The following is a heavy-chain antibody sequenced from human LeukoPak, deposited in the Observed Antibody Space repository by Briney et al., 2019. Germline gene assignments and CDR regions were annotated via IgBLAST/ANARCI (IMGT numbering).Heavy chain of an antibody. D-gene: IGHD3-16*01. CDR2: INGSDDKT. V-gene: IGHV3-23*01. J-gene: IGHJ4*02. CDR3: AKGPQLGSAYHPDY. Sequence: GGSLRLSCAASGFTFSNAAMTWVRQAPGKGLEWVSTINGSDDKTYYADSVKGRFTISRDYSKNTLDLQMNSLRVEDTAIYYCAKGPQLGSAYHPDYWGQGTLVTVSS. CDR1: GFTFSNAA.